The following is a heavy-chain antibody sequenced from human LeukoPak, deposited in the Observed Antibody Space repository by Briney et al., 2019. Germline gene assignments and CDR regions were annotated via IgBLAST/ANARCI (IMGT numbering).Heavy chain of an antibody. V-gene: IGHV4-34*01. D-gene: IGHD6-13*01. Sequence: KPSETLSLTCAVYGGSFSGYYWSWIRQPPGKGLEWFGEINHSGSTNDHPSLKSRVTISVDTSKNQFSLQLNSVTPEDTAVYYCARDLPPGAAGVTGPFEYWGQGNLVTVSS. CDR2: INHSGST. J-gene: IGHJ4*02. CDR3: ARDLPPGAAGVTGPFEY. CDR1: GGSFSGYY.